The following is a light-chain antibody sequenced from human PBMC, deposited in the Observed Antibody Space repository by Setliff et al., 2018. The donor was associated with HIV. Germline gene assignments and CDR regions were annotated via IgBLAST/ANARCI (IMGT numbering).Light chain of an antibody. CDR2: EVS. CDR1: SSDVGGYSL. V-gene: IGLV2-14*01. J-gene: IGLJ1*01. CDR3: SSYTSSNIQV. Sequence: QSALTQPASVSGSPGQSIAISCTGTSSDVGGYSLVSWYQQHPGNAPKLMIYEVSNRPSGVSNRFSDSKSGNTASLTISGLQAEDEADYYCSSYTSSNIQVFGTGTKVTVL.